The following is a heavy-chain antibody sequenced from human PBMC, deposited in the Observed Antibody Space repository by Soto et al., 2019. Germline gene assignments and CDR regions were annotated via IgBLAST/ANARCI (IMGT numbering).Heavy chain of an antibody. CDR2: IVGSGGST. V-gene: IGHV3-23*01. CDR1: GFTFSSYA. CDR3: ARTDAGY. Sequence: EVQLLESGGGLVQPGGSLRLSCAASGFTFSSYAMSWVRQAPGKGLEWVSTIVGSGGSTYYADSVKGRFTISRDNSKNTMYMQRNSLRAEDTAVYYCARTDAGYWGQGTLVTVSS. J-gene: IGHJ4*02.